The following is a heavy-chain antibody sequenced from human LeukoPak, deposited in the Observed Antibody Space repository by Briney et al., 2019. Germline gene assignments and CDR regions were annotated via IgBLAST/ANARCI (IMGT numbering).Heavy chain of an antibody. CDR2: ISGSGDAR. V-gene: IGHV3-23*01. Sequence: GGSLGLSSTGSGFTFSSYAMTWVRQAPGKGLEWVSTISGSGDARYYADFVKGRFTISRDNPINTLYLQMSSLRAEDTALYYCAKERFRALDPWGQGTLVSVAS. J-gene: IGHJ5*02. CDR3: AKERFRALDP. D-gene: IGHD3-3*01. CDR1: GFTFSSYA.